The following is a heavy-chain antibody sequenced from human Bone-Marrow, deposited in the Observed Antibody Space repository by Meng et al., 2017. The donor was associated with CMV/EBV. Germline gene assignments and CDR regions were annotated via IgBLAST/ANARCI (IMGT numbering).Heavy chain of an antibody. Sequence: GESLKISCAASGFTVSDHYMSWIRQAPGKGLEWVSYISTRGTMIYYADSVKGRSTITRDNARNSVFQQMNSLRAEDTAAYYCAKVVTIFGVVKYYYYYYGMDVWGQGTTVTVYS. CDR2: ISTRGTMI. CDR1: GFTVSDHY. CDR3: AKVVTIFGVVKYYYYYYGMDV. V-gene: IGHV3-11*01. D-gene: IGHD3-3*01. J-gene: IGHJ6*02.